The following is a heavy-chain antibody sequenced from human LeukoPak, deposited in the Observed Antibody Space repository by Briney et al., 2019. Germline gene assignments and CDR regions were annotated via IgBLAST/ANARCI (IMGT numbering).Heavy chain of an antibody. D-gene: IGHD4-17*01. CDR2: INHSGST. CDR3: ASYDYGDYWRAFDI. CDR1: GGSFSGYY. V-gene: IGHV4-34*01. J-gene: IGHJ3*02. Sequence: SETLSLTCAVYGGSFSGYYWSWIRQPPGKGLEWIGEINHSGSTNYNPSLKSRVTILVDTSKNQFSLKLSPVTAADTAVYYCASYDYGDYWRAFDIWGQGTMVTVSS.